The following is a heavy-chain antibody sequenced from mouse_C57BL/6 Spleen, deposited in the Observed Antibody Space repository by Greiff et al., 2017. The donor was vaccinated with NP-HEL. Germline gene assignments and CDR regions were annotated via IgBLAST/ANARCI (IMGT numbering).Heavy chain of an antibody. Sequence: QVQLQQSGAELVRPGASVTLSCKASGYTFTDYEMHWVKQTPVHGLEWIGALDPETGGTAYNQKFKGKAILTADKSSSTAYMELRSLTSEDSAVYYCTRRGAYWGQGTLVTVSA. CDR1: GYTFTDYE. V-gene: IGHV1-15*01. J-gene: IGHJ3*01. CDR2: LDPETGGT. CDR3: TRRGAY.